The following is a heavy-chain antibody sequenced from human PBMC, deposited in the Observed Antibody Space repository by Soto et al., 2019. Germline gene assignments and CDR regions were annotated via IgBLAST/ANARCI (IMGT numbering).Heavy chain of an antibody. D-gene: IGHD3-9*01. CDR2: IYYSGST. Sequence: CTVSGGSISSGGYYWSWIRQHPGKGLEWIGYIYYSGSTYYNPSLKRRVTISVDTSKNQFSLELSSLTAADTAVYYCARDRYDILTGYWSYYYYGMDVWGQGTTVTV. J-gene: IGHJ6*02. CDR3: ARDRYDILTGYWSYYYYGMDV. V-gene: IGHV4-31*03. CDR1: GGSISSGGYY.